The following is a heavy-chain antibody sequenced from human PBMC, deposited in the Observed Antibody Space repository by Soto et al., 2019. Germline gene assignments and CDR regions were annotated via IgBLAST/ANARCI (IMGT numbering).Heavy chain of an antibody. V-gene: IGHV4-31*03. D-gene: IGHD3-10*01. Sequence: PSETLSLTCTVSGGSISSGGYYWSWTRQHPGKGLEWIGYIYYSGSTYYNPSLKSRVTISVDTSKNQFSLKLSSVTAADTAVYYCARDRRFGELLGFDYWGQGTLVTVSS. CDR1: GGSISSGGYY. CDR3: ARDRRFGELLGFDY. CDR2: IYYSGST. J-gene: IGHJ4*02.